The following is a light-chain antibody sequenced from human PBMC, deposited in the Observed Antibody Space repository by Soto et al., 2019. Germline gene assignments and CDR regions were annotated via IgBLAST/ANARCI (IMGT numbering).Light chain of an antibody. CDR1: QTITYY. V-gene: IGKV1-39*01. CDR2: TAS. J-gene: IGKJ5*01. CDR3: QQSYSTPIT. Sequence: DIQLTQSPSSLSASVGDRVTIPCRASQTITYYLNWYQQKPGKAPKTLIYTASSLQSGVPSRFSGSGSGTDFTLTISSLHTEDFATYFCQQSYSTPITFGQGTRLEIK.